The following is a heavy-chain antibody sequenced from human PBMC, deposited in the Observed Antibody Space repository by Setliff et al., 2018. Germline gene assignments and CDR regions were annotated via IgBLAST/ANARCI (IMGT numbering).Heavy chain of an antibody. CDR2: ISVYNGNT. Sequence: ASVKVSCKASGYTFTSYGFSWVRQAPGQGLEWMGRISVYNGNTNYAQKFQGRVTMTVDTSTNTAFMDLRSLTSDDTAVYYCASSFSHGDYGLGKYWGQGTLVTVSS. CDR1: GYTFTSYG. CDR3: ASSFSHGDYGLGKY. D-gene: IGHD4-17*01. J-gene: IGHJ4*02. V-gene: IGHV1-18*01.